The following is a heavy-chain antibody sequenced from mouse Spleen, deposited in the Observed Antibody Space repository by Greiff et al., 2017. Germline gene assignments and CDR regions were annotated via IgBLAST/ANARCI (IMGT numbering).Heavy chain of an antibody. J-gene: IGHJ2*01. Sequence: DVMLVESGGGLVKPGGSLKLSCAASGFTFSSYAMSWVRQTPEKRLEWVATISDGGSYTYYPDNVKGRFTISRDNAKNNLYLQMSHLKSEDTAMYYCARDGGNWDVLGYWGQGTTLTVSS. V-gene: IGHV5-4*01. D-gene: IGHD4-1*01. CDR3: ARDGGNWDVLGY. CDR2: ISDGGSYT. CDR1: GFTFSSYA.